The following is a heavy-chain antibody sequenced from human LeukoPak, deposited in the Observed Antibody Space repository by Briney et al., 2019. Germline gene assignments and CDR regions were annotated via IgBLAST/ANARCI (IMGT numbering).Heavy chain of an antibody. Sequence: GGSLRLSCAASGFTFSSYGMHWVRQAPGKGLEWVAVISYDGSNKYYADSVKGRFTISRDNSKNTLYLQMNSLRAEDTAVYYCARDAARSLIVVVPAATEYFQHWGQGTLVTVSS. CDR3: ARDAARSLIVVVPAATEYFQH. CDR1: GFTFSSYG. V-gene: IGHV3-30*03. CDR2: ISYDGSNK. D-gene: IGHD2-2*01. J-gene: IGHJ1*01.